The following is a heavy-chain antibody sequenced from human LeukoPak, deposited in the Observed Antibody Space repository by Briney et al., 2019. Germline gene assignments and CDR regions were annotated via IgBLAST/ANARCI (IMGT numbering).Heavy chain of an antibody. D-gene: IGHD2-21*02. CDR1: GYTFTGYY. CDR2: INPNSGGT. J-gene: IGHJ4*02. Sequence: ASVKVSCKASGYTFTGYYMHWVRQAPGQGLEWMGRINPNSGGTNYAQKFQGGVTMTRDTSISTAYMELSRLRSDDTAVYYCARDLYCGGDCYTDYWGQGTLVTVSS. CDR3: ARDLYCGGDCYTDY. V-gene: IGHV1-2*06.